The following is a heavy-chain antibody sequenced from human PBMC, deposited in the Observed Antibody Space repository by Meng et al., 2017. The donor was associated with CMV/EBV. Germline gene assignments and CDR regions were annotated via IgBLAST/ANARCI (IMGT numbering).Heavy chain of an antibody. CDR3: AHRRCSSTSCYRGGWFDP. CDR2: IYWNDDK. D-gene: IGHD2-2*02. Sequence: STSGVGVGWIRQPPGKALEWLALIYWNDDKRYSPSLKSRLTITKDTSKNQVVLTMTNMDPVDTATYYCAHRRCSSTSCYRGGWFDPWGQGTLVTVSS. J-gene: IGHJ5*02. V-gene: IGHV2-5*01. CDR1: STSGVG.